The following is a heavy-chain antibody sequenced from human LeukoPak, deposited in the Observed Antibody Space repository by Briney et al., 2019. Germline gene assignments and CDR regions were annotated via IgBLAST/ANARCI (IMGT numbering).Heavy chain of an antibody. CDR3: AKQQWLGYFDY. CDR2: ISYDGSNK. CDR1: GFTVSSNY. V-gene: IGHV3-30*18. J-gene: IGHJ4*02. Sequence: GGSLRLSCAASGFTVSSNYMSWVRQAPGKGLEWVAVISYDGSNKYYADSVKGRFTISRDNSKNTLYLQMNSLRAEDTAVYYCAKQQWLGYFDYWGQGTLVTVSS. D-gene: IGHD6-19*01.